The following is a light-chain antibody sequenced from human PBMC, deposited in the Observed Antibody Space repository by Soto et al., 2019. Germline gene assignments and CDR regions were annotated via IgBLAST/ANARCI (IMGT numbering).Light chain of an antibody. CDR2: AAS. J-gene: IGKJ1*01. V-gene: IGKV1-39*01. CDR3: QHYSGYYWT. Sequence: DIQTTQSPSSLSASVGDRVTITCRASQNIFSYLNWYQQKPGKAPNLLIYAASNLQSGVPSRFSGSGSGTEFTLTISSLQPDDSATYYCQHYSGYYWTFGQGTKVDI. CDR1: QNIFSY.